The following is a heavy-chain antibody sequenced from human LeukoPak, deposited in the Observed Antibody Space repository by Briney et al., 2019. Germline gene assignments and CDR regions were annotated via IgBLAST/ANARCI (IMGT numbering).Heavy chain of an antibody. Sequence: SETLSLTCTASGGSISTNSFYWGWIRQPPGKGLEWIGNIYYSGSTYYNPSLKSRVTISVDTSKNQFSLKLSSVTAADTAVYYCARRSISYYYYYMDVWGKGTTVTVSS. CDR3: ARRSISYYYYYMDV. CDR1: GGSISTNSFY. J-gene: IGHJ6*03. V-gene: IGHV4-39*01. D-gene: IGHD6-13*01. CDR2: IYYSGST.